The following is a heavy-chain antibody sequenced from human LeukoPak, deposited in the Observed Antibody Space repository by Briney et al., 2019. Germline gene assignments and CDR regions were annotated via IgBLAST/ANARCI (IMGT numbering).Heavy chain of an antibody. CDR1: GYTFTGYY. CDR2: INPNSGGT. D-gene: IGHD3-22*01. V-gene: IGHV1-2*02. CDR3: AGDKYYYDSSGYLPFDY. Sequence: SVKVSCKASGYTFTGYYMHWVRQAPGQGLEWMGWINPNSGGTNYAQKFQGRVTMTRDTSISTAYMELSRLRSDDTAVYYCAGDKYYYDSSGYLPFDYWGQGTLVTVSS. J-gene: IGHJ4*02.